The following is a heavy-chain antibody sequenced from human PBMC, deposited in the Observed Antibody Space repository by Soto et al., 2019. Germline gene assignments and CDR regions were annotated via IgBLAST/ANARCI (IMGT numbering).Heavy chain of an antibody. CDR3: IGSFSL. Sequence: GGSLRLSCTASGFPFGNFLMSWFRQAPGKGMEWVGFIRSQPYGGTAEYAASVRVRFIISRDDSKGIAYLQMNSLQTEDSGVYYCIGSFSLWGQGTLVTVSS. V-gene: IGHV3-49*03. CDR1: GFPFGNFL. D-gene: IGHD3-10*01. J-gene: IGHJ4*02. CDR2: IRSQPYGGTA.